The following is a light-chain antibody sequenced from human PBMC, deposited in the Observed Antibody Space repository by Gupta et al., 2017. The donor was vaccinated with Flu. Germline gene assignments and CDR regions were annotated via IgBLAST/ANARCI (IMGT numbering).Light chain of an antibody. Sequence: DIQMTQSPSSLSASVGDRVTITCQASQNIDTYLNWYQQKPGKAPEPLIYAASILERGVPSRFSGSGFGTEFTLTISSRHPEDFATYYCQQCAELPLDTFGHGTKLEIK. CDR1: QNIDTY. V-gene: IGKV1-33*01. CDR2: AAS. J-gene: IGKJ2*01. CDR3: QQCAELPLDT.